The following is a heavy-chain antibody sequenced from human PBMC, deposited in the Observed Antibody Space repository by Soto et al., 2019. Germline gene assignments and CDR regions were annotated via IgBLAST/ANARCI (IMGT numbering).Heavy chain of an antibody. CDR3: AKDRYGDYGGIDY. D-gene: IGHD4-17*01. J-gene: IGHJ4*02. CDR1: GFTFSTYA. CDR2: ITGSGGST. V-gene: IGHV3-23*01. Sequence: GGSLRLSCAASGFTFSTYAMIWVRRAPGKGLEWVSVITGSGGSTYYADSVKGRITISRDTSKNTLFLQMNSLRAEDTAVYYCAKDRYGDYGGIDYWGQGTMVTVSS.